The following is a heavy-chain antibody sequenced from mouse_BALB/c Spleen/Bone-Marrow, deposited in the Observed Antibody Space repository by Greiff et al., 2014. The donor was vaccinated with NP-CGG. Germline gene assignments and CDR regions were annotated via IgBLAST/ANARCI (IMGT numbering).Heavy chain of an antibody. J-gene: IGHJ2*01. CDR3: TRLGHYYGYIFDY. D-gene: IGHD1-2*01. Sequence: VQLKQSGTVLARPGASVKMSRKASGYSFTSYWMHWVKQRPGQGLECIGAIYPGNSDTTYNQQFKGKAKLTAVTSASTAYMELSSLANEDSAVYYCTRLGHYYGYIFDYLGQGTTLTVSS. V-gene: IGHV1-5*01. CDR1: GYSFTSYW. CDR2: IYPGNSDT.